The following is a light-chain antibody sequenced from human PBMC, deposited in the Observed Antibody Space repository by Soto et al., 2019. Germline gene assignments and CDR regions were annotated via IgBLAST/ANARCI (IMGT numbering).Light chain of an antibody. CDR3: QQEDDLPFT. CDR1: QDISNY. CDR2: DAS. Sequence: DIQMTQSPSSLSASVGDRVTITCQASQDISNYLHWYQQKPGKAPKLLIYDASTLETGVPSRFSGSGSGTDFTFTISSLQPEDIATYYCQQEDDLPFTFGGGTKVEIK. J-gene: IGKJ4*01. V-gene: IGKV1-33*01.